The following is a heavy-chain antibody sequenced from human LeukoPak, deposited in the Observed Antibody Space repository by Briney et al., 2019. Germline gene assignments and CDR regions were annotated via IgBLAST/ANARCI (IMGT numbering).Heavy chain of an antibody. CDR1: GFTFSSYA. Sequence: GGSLRLSCAASGFTFSSYAMSWVRQAPGKGLEWVSAISGSGGSTYYADSVKGRFTISRDNSKNTLYLQMNSLRAEDTAVHYCAKDGGLSRYYYYDMDVWGQGTTVTVSS. CDR2: ISGSGGST. J-gene: IGHJ6*02. D-gene: IGHD3-10*01. V-gene: IGHV3-23*01. CDR3: AKDGGLSRYYYYDMDV.